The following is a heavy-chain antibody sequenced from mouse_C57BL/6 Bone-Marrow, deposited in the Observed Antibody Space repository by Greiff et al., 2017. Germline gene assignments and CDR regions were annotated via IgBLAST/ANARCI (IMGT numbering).Heavy chain of an antibody. CDR2: ISYDGSN. Sequence: EVKLMESGPGLVKPSQSLSLTCSVTGYSITRGYYWNWIRQFPGNKLEWMGYISYDGSNNYNPSLKNRISITRDTSKNQFFLKLNSVTTEDTATYYCARAYGNYVWFAYWGQGTLVTVSA. CDR1: GYSITRGYY. CDR3: ARAYGNYVWFAY. J-gene: IGHJ3*01. D-gene: IGHD2-10*02. V-gene: IGHV3-6*01.